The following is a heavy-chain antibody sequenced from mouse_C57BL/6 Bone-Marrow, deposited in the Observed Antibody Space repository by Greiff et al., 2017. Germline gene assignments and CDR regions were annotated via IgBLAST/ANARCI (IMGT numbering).Heavy chain of an antibody. Sequence: EVKLQESGPGLVKPSQSLSLTCSVTGYSITSGYYWNWIRQFPGNKLEWMGYIRYDGSNNYNPSLKNRISITRDTSKNQFFLKLNSVTTEDTATDDCARGEVTTTAFDYWGQGTTLTVSS. J-gene: IGHJ2*01. V-gene: IGHV3-6*01. CDR3: ARGEVTTTAFDY. CDR1: GYSITSGYY. CDR2: IRYDGSN. D-gene: IGHD2-2*01.